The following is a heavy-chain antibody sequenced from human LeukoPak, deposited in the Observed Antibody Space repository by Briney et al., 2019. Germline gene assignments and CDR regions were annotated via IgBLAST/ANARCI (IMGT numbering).Heavy chain of an antibody. J-gene: IGHJ6*02. CDR1: EFTVSSNY. CDR2: IYIGGNT. D-gene: IGHD3-10*01. V-gene: IGHV3-53*01. CDR3: AREDGSGSYPGYYYGMAV. Sequence: GGSLRLSCAASEFTVSSNYMHWVRQAPGKGLEWVSLIYIGGNTFYADSVKGRFTISRDNSKNTLYLQMNSLRAEDTAVYYCAREDGSGSYPGYYYGMAVWGQGTTVTVSS.